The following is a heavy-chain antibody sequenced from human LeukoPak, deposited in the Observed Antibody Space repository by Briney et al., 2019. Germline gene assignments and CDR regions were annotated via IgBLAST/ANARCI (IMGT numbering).Heavy chain of an antibody. CDR1: GGSVSSNNYY. D-gene: IGHD2-8*02. J-gene: IGHJ5*02. CDR3: ARSPSTGGASRWFDP. CDR2: IHYSGST. V-gene: IGHV4-61*01. Sequence: SETLSLTCTVSGGSVSSNNYYWSWIRQPPGTGLEWIGHIHYSGSTKYNPSLKGRVTISLDTSKNQFSLILSSVTAADTAVYYCARSPSTGGASRWFDPWGQGTLVTVSS.